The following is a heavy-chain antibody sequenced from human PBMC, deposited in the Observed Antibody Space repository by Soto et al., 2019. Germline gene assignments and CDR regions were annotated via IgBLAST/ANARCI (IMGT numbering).Heavy chain of an antibody. CDR2: ISGSGGST. CDR1: GFTFSSYA. CDR3: AKAPSRDYGWGSDLSPFDY. Sequence: EVQLLESGGGLVQPGGSLRLSCAASGFTFSSYAMSWVRQAPGKGLEWVSAISGSGGSTYYADSVKGRFTISRDNSKYTLYLQMTSLRAEDTAVYYCAKAPSRDYGWGSDLSPFDYWGQGTLVTVSS. J-gene: IGHJ4*02. V-gene: IGHV3-23*01. D-gene: IGHD3-16*01.